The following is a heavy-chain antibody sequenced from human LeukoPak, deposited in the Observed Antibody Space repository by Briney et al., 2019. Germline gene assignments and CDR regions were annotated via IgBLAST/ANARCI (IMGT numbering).Heavy chain of an antibody. CDR3: ARGIGGSRTLDF. Sequence: GGSLRLSCAASGFTFTDFWIHWVRQVPGKGLVWVSRIKEDGIETTYADSVKGRFTISRSNAKNTVYLQMNSLRVEDTAVYYCARGIGGSRTLDFWGRGTMVTVSS. CDR1: GFTFTDFW. D-gene: IGHD2-15*01. CDR2: IKEDGIET. J-gene: IGHJ3*01. V-gene: IGHV3-74*01.